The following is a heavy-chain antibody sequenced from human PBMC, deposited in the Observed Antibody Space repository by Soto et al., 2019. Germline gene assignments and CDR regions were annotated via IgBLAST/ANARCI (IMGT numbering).Heavy chain of an antibody. Sequence: EVQLLESGGGLVQPGGSLRLSCAASGFMFSSYVMSWVRQAPGKGLEWVSGVSGSGSRTYYADSVKGRFSISRDNSRNTLYLQLNSLRAEDTAVYHCAVLTTVTDADYWGQGTLVTVPS. CDR2: VSGSGSRT. V-gene: IGHV3-23*01. J-gene: IGHJ4*02. CDR1: GFMFSSYV. CDR3: AVLTTVTDADY. D-gene: IGHD4-17*01.